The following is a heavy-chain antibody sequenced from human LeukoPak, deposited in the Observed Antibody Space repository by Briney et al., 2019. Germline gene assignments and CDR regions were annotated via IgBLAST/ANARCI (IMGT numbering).Heavy chain of an antibody. CDR3: ARDGYDSSGYYY. CDR2: ISSSSSYI. CDR1: GFTFSSYS. Sequence: GGSLRLSRAASGFTFSSYSMNWVRQAPGKGLEWVSSISSSSSYIYYADSVKGRFTISRDNAKNSLYLQMNSLRAVDTAVYYCARDGYDSSGYYYWGQGTLVTVSS. J-gene: IGHJ4*02. V-gene: IGHV3-21*01. D-gene: IGHD3-22*01.